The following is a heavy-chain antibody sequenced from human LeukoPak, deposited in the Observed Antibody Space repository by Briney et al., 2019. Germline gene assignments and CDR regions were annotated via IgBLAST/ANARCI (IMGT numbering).Heavy chain of an antibody. Sequence: GGSLRLSCAASGFTVSSNYMNWVRQAPGKGPDWVSIIYSGGNTDYADSVKGRFTISRDNSKNTLYLQRNSLRAEDTAVYYCVRDPDGSGQLPLDHWGQGTLVTVSS. CDR1: GFTVSSNY. CDR3: VRDPDGSGQLPLDH. D-gene: IGHD3-10*01. V-gene: IGHV3-53*01. CDR2: IYSGGNT. J-gene: IGHJ4*02.